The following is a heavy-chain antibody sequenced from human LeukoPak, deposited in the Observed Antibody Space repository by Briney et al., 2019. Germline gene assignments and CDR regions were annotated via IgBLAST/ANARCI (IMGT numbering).Heavy chain of an antibody. J-gene: IGHJ4*02. CDR2: VYYNGSA. Sequence: SETLSLTCTVSGDSINYYYLSWIRQSPGKGLEWIGYVYYNGSAKYNPSLKSRVTISVDMSKNQFSLKVSSVTAADTAIYYCARKGGHFDYWGQGTLVTVSS. CDR3: ARKGGHFDY. CDR1: GDSINYYY. V-gene: IGHV4-59*01. D-gene: IGHD2-15*01.